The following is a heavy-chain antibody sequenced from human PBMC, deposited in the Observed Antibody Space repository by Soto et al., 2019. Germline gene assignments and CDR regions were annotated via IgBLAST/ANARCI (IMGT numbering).Heavy chain of an antibody. CDR3: ARATYVSGSYSPYHFDF. Sequence: PSETLSLTCAVSGASISSSHWWSWVRQPPGKGLEWIGEIHHSGTTTYNPSLKSRVTMSVDKSKNQFSLRLTSVTAADTAVYYCARATYVSGSYSPYHFDFWGQGTLVTVSS. CDR2: IHHSGTT. J-gene: IGHJ4*02. V-gene: IGHV4-4*02. D-gene: IGHD3-10*01. CDR1: GASISSSHW.